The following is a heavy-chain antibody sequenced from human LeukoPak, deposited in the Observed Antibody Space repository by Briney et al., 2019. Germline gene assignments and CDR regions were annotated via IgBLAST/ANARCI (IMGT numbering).Heavy chain of an antibody. Sequence: GASVKVSCKASGYTFISYYIHWVRQAPGQGLEWMGIINPGGGSTTYAQKFQGRVTMARDTSTSTVYMELSSLRSEDTAIYCWARGGDNSYFDYWGQGTLVTVSS. CDR2: INPGGGST. CDR3: ARGGDNSYFDY. J-gene: IGHJ4*02. CDR1: GYTFISYY. V-gene: IGHV1-46*01. D-gene: IGHD4-23*01.